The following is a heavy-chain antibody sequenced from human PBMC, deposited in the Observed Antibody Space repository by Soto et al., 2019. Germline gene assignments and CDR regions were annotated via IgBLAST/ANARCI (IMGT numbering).Heavy chain of an antibody. CDR2: INAGNGNT. CDR3: ARSLSDILTGSVLNCFDP. V-gene: IGHV1-3*01. Sequence: ASVKVSCKASGYTFTSYAMHWVHQAPGQRLEWMGWINAGNGNTKYSQKFQGRVTITRDTSASTAYMELSSLRSEDTAVYYCARSLSDILTGSVLNCFDPWGQGTLVTVSS. D-gene: IGHD3-9*01. J-gene: IGHJ5*02. CDR1: GYTFTSYA.